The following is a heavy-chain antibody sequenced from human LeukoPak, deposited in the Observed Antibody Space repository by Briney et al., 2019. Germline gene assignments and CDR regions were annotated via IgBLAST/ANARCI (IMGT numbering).Heavy chain of an antibody. CDR3: ARPRSSWYSDAFDI. V-gene: IGHV1-2*02. Sequence: ASVKVSCKASGYTFTGYYIHWVRQAPGQGLEWMGWINPKSGGTNYAQKFQGSVTMSRDTSISIAYMELRRLRSDDTAVYYCARPRSSWYSDAFDIWGQGTMVTVSS. CDR1: GYTFTGYY. CDR2: INPKSGGT. D-gene: IGHD6-13*01. J-gene: IGHJ3*02.